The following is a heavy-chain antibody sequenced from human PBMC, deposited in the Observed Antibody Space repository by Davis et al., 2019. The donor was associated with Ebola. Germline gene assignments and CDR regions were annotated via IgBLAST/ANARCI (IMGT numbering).Heavy chain of an antibody. J-gene: IGHJ4*02. V-gene: IGHV3-23*01. Sequence: PGGSLRLSCAASGFTFSSYFISCFRQAPGKGLEWVSTISGSGGSTYYADSVKGRFTISRDNSKNTLYLQMNSLRAEDTAVYYCARARGGSFSDYWGQGTLVTVSS. CDR1: GFTFSSYF. CDR3: ARARGGSFSDY. D-gene: IGHD1-26*01. CDR2: ISGSGGST.